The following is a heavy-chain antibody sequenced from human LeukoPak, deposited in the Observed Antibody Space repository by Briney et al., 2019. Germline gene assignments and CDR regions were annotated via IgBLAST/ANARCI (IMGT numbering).Heavy chain of an antibody. CDR3: ARFAVTTAGDY. D-gene: IGHD1-1*01. V-gene: IGHV3-74*01. CDR2: ITGDGSGA. CDR1: GFTFSSYW. J-gene: IGHJ4*02. Sequence: GGSLRLSCAASGFTFSSYWMHWVRQAPGKGLVWVSRITGDGSGANYGDSVKGRFTISRDNAKNTLYLQMNSLRAEDTAVYYCARFAVTTAGDYWGQGTLVTVSS.